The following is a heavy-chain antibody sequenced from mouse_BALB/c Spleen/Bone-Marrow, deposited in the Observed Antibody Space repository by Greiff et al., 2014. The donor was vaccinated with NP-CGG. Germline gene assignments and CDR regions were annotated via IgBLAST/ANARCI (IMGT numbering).Heavy chain of an antibody. CDR2: IWAGGST. J-gene: IGHJ3*01. CDR1: EFSLTSYG. Sequence: VQLVESGPGLVAPSQSLSITCTVSEFSLTSYGVHWVRRPPGKGLEWLGVIWAGGSTNYNSALMSRLSISKDNSKSQVFLRMNSLQTDDTAMYYCARGGSSRAWFAYWGQGTLVTVSA. CDR3: ARGGSSRAWFAY. V-gene: IGHV2-9*02. D-gene: IGHD1-1*01.